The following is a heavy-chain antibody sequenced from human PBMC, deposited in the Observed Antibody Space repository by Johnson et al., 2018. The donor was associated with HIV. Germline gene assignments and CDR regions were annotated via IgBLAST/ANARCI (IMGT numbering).Heavy chain of an antibody. Sequence: VHLVESGRGVVRPGGSLRVSCAASGFTFDDYGMSWVRQAPGKGLEWVSGINWNGGSTGYADSVKGRFTISRDNAKNSLYVQMNSLRAEDTALYYCARGGAYCGGDCYHAFDIWGQGTMVTVSS. CDR1: GFTFDDYG. D-gene: IGHD2-21*02. V-gene: IGHV3-20*04. CDR3: ARGGAYCGGDCYHAFDI. CDR2: INWNGGST. J-gene: IGHJ3*02.